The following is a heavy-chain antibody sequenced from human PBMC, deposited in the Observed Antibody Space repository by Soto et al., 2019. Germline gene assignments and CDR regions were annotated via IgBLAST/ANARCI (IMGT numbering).Heavy chain of an antibody. CDR2: INPNSGGT. J-gene: IGHJ6*03. CDR3: ARGGTAIQFSYYYYMDV. CDR1: GYTFTGYY. V-gene: IGHV1-2*04. D-gene: IGHD1-1*01. Sequence: ASVKVSCKASGYTFTGYYMHWVRQAPGQGLEWMGWINPNSGGTNYAQKFQGWVTMTRDTSISTAYMELSRLRSDDTAVYYCARGGTAIQFSYYYYMDVWGKGTTVTVSS.